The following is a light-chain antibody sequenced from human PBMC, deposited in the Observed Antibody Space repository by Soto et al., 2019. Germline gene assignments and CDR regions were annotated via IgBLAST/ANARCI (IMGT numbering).Light chain of an antibody. V-gene: IGKV1-39*01. CDR3: QQGYSLPIT. J-gene: IGKJ5*01. CDR1: QAIFTF. CDR2: ATS. Sequence: TQVPPPPSASVGDRGTITFRSSQAIFTFLNWYQQKEGKAPRFLIYATSNLQSGVPSRFSGTGSGTEFTLTISSLQPEDFATYFCQQGYSLPITFGQGTRLEIK.